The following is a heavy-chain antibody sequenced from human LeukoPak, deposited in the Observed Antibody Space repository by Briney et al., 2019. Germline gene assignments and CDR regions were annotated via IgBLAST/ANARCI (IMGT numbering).Heavy chain of an antibody. CDR2: IYTSGST. Sequence: PSETLSLTCTVSGGSISSYYWSWIRQPAGKGLEWIGRIYTSGSTNYNPSLKSRVTMSVDTSKNQFSLKLSSVTAADTAVYYCARGVRFLEWFGTLPAFDIWGQGTMVTVSS. J-gene: IGHJ3*02. CDR3: ARGVRFLEWFGTLPAFDI. CDR1: GGSISSYY. V-gene: IGHV4-4*07. D-gene: IGHD3-3*01.